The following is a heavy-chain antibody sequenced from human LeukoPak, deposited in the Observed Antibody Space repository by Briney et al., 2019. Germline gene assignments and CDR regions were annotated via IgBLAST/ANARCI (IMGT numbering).Heavy chain of an antibody. Sequence: SGGSLRLSCVTSGFTFSNHEMNWVRQAPGKGLEWVAYTSRGGSDISYADSAKGRFTISSDIASNTLYLQMNSLRVEDTAVYFCVRARLIRLENFFGYWGQGTLVTVSS. CDR3: VRARLIRLENFFGY. CDR2: TSRGGSDI. D-gene: IGHD2-21*01. J-gene: IGHJ4*02. CDR1: GFTFSNHE. V-gene: IGHV3-48*03.